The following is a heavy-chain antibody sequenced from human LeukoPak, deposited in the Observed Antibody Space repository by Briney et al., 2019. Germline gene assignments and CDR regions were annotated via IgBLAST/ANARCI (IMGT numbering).Heavy chain of an antibody. J-gene: IGHJ3*02. Sequence: GGSLRLSCAASGFTFDDYGMSWVRQAPGKGLEWVSGINWIGRSTGYADSVKGRFTISRDNAKNPLYLQMSSLRAEDTAFYYCTRDARLDCSTTSCYGAFDIWGQGTMVTVSS. CDR1: GFTFDDYG. D-gene: IGHD2-2*01. V-gene: IGHV3-20*04. CDR2: INWIGRST. CDR3: TRDARLDCSTTSCYGAFDI.